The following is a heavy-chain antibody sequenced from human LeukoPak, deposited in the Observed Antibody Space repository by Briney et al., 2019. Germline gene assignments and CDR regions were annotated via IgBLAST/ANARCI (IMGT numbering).Heavy chain of an antibody. CDR2: IYYSGST. CDR1: GGSISSHY. CDR3: ARGGVLPRAFDS. Sequence: SETLSLTCTVSGGSISSHYWSWIRQPPGKGLEWIGYIYYSGSTNYNPSLKSRVTISVDTPRNQFSLNLDSVTAADTAIYYCARGGVLPRAFDSWGQGTLVSVSS. J-gene: IGHJ5*01. D-gene: IGHD3-16*01. V-gene: IGHV4-59*03.